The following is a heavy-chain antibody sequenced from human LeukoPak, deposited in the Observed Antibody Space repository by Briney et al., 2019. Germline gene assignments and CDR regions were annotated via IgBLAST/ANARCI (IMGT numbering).Heavy chain of an antibody. Sequence: PGGSLRLSCAASGFTFSGYAMSWVRQAPGKGLEWVSAISGSGGSTYYADSVKGRFTISRDNSKNTLYLQMNSLRAEDTAVYYCAKLTTVTDYYYYYMDVWGKGTTVTVSS. V-gene: IGHV3-23*01. D-gene: IGHD4-11*01. CDR1: GFTFSGYA. CDR3: AKLTTVTDYYYYYMDV. J-gene: IGHJ6*03. CDR2: ISGSGGST.